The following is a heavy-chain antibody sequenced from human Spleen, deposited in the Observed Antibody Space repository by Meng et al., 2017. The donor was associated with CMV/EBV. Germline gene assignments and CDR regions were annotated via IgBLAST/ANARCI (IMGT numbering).Heavy chain of an antibody. CDR3: ARGSFGYGRGLDY. V-gene: IGHV1-69*05. D-gene: IGHD3-10*01. CDR2: IIPIFGTA. Sequence: KACGGTFSSYDISWVRQAPGQGLEWMGGIIPIFGTANYAQKFQGRVTITTDESTSTAYMELSSLRSEDTAVYYCARGSFGYGRGLDYWGQGTLVTVSS. CDR1: GGTFSSYD. J-gene: IGHJ4*02.